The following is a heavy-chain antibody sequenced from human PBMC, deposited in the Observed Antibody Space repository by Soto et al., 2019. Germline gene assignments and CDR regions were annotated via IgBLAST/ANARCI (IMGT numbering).Heavy chain of an antibody. CDR1: GFTFSSYG. V-gene: IGHV3-30*03. CDR2: ISYDGSNK. J-gene: IGHJ6*01. D-gene: IGHD7-27*01. CDR3: ATDLLGPGRAYGMDV. Sequence: QVQLVESGGGVVQPGRSLRLSCAASGFTFSSYGMHWVRQAPGKGLEWVAVISYDGSNKYYADYVKGRFTISRDNSKNTLYLQMNSLRAEDTAVYYCATDLLGPGRAYGMDVW.